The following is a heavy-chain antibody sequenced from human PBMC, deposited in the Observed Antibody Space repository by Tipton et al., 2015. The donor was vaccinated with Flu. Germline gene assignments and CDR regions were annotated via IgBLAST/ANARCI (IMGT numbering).Heavy chain of an antibody. Sequence: QLMQSGAEVKKPGASVKVSCKASGYTFTDYYMHWVRQAPGQGLEWMGWISPNSGDTKYAQKFQGRVTVTGDTSITTAYMELSRLRSDDTAVYYCARGSPVHGDDRVNVFDIWGQGTMVTVSS. D-gene: IGHD4-17*01. V-gene: IGHV1-2*02. J-gene: IGHJ3*02. CDR1: GYTFTDYY. CDR2: ISPNSGDT. CDR3: ARGSPVHGDDRVNVFDI.